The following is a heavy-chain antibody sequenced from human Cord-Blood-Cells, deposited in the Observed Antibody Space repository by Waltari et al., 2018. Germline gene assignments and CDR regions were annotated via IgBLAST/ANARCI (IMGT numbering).Heavy chain of an antibody. V-gene: IGHV4-34*01. Sequence: QVQLQQWGAGLLKPSETLSLTCAVYGGSLSGYYWSWIRQPPGKGLEWIGEINHSGSTNSNPSLKSRVTISVDPSKNQFSLKRRSVTAADTAVYYCARGRPPQHWGQGTLVTVSS. CDR2: INHSGST. CDR3: ARGRPPQH. J-gene: IGHJ4*02. CDR1: GGSLSGYY.